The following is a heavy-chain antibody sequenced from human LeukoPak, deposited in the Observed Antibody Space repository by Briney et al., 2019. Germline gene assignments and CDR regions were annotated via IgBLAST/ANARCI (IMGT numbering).Heavy chain of an antibody. CDR3: ARDRSSSWSNSYYYYGMDV. D-gene: IGHD6-13*01. V-gene: IGHV3-30-3*01. Sequence: GGSLRLSCAASGFTFSSYAMHWVRQAPGKGLEWVAVISYDGSNKYYADSVKGRFTISRDNSKNTLYLQMNSLRAEDTAVYYCARDRSSSWSNSYYYYGMDVWGQGTTVTVSS. J-gene: IGHJ6*02. CDR2: ISYDGSNK. CDR1: GFTFSSYA.